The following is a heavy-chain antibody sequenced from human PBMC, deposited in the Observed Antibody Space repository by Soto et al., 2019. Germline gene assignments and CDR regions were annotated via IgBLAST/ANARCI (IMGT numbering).Heavy chain of an antibody. J-gene: IGHJ4*02. CDR1: GGSISSGDW. CDR3: ARRGSDSIFGSLDY. D-gene: IGHD2-21*02. Sequence: QVQLQESGPGLVKPPGTLSLTCAVSGGSISSGDWCWSWVRQSPGKGLEWIGEIYSRGSTTYNPSLKSRVTISADKSENQFSLRLSSVTAADTAVYYCARRGSDSIFGSLDYWGQGTLVTVSS. CDR2: IYSRGST. V-gene: IGHV4-4*03.